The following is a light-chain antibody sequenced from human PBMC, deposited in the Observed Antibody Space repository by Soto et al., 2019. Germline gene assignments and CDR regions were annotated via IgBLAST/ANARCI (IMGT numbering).Light chain of an antibody. CDR2: GNS. CDR3: QSYDSSLSGPDWL. CDR1: SSNIGAGFD. J-gene: IGLJ3*02. V-gene: IGLV1-40*01. Sequence: QSVLTQPPSVSGAPGQRVTISCTGSSSNIGAGFDVHWYLQLPGTAPKLLIYGNSNRPSGVPDRFSGSKSGTSASLAITGLQAEDEADYYCQSYDSSLSGPDWLFGGGTKLTVL.